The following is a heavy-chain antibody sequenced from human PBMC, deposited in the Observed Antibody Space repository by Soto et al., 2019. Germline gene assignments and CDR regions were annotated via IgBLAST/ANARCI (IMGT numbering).Heavy chain of an antibody. J-gene: IGHJ6*02. Sequence: EVQLVESGGGLVQPGGSLRLSCAASGFVFRVYWMSWVRQAPGKGLEWVANIKEDGSEANYVDSVKGRFAVSRDKDTNSLYLQLNSLTPEDTAVYYCARDLNCSSTSCRRSRYYYYYGMDVWGQGTTVTVSS. CDR3: ARDLNCSSTSCRRSRYYYYYGMDV. V-gene: IGHV3-7*01. CDR2: IKEDGSEA. D-gene: IGHD2-2*01. CDR1: GFVFRVYW.